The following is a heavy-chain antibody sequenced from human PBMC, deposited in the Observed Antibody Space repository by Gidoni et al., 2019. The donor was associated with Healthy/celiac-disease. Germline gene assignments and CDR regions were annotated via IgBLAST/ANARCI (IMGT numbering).Heavy chain of an antibody. CDR1: GGSFSGYY. CDR2: INHSGST. CDR3: ASGYSYGYWFDP. D-gene: IGHD5-18*01. J-gene: IGHJ5*02. V-gene: IGHV4-34*01. Sequence: QVQLQQWGAGLLTPSETLSLTCAVYGGSFSGYYWSWIRQPPGKGLEWIGEINHSGSTNYNPSLKSRVTISVDTSKNQFSLKLSSVTAADTAVYYCASGYSYGYWFDPWGQGTLVTVSS.